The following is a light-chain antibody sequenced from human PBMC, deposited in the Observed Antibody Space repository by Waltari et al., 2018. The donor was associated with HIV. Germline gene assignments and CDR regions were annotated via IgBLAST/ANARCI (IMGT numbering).Light chain of an antibody. CDR3: QQYGSSPPIT. CDR2: DAS. V-gene: IGKV3-15*01. J-gene: IGKJ5*01. Sequence: EVVLTQSPATLSVSPGERATLSCWASQNVNNYLAWYQQKPGQAPRLLIYDASTRATGVPARFSGSGSGTEFTLTITSLQSEDFAVYYCQQYGSSPPITFGQGTRLEIK. CDR1: QNVNNY.